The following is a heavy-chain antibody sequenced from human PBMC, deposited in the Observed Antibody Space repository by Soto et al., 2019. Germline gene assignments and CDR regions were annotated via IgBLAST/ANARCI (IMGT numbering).Heavy chain of an antibody. CDR3: AHRADDRSGFAFDV. CDR1: GFSLSTRGVG. J-gene: IGHJ3*01. V-gene: IGHV2-5*02. Sequence: QITLKESGPTLLKPTQTLTLTCTFSGFSLSTRGVGVGWIRQPPGKALEWLALILWDDAKRYSPSLTSRLTVTKDTSKNQVVLRVTNMDPVDTATYYCAHRADDRSGFAFDVWGQGTMVTVSS. CDR2: ILWDDAK. D-gene: IGHD3-22*01.